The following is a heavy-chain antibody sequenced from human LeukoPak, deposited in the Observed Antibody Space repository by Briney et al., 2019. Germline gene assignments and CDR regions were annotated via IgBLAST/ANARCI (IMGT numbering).Heavy chain of an antibody. J-gene: IGHJ4*02. D-gene: IGHD1-7*01. Sequence: SETLSLTCTVSGGSISSYYWSWIRQPPGRGLEWIGYISYSGSTNYNASLQSRVTMSVDMSKSEFSLKVRSVTAADTAVYYCARHKGGTTYDYWGQGTLVTVSS. CDR3: ARHKGGTTYDY. V-gene: IGHV4-59*08. CDR1: GGSISSYY. CDR2: ISYSGST.